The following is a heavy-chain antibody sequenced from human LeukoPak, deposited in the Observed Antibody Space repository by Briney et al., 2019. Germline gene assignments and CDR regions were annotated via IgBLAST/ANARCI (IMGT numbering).Heavy chain of an antibody. Sequence: ASVKVSCKASGYTFTSYDINWVRQAAGQGLEWMGWMNPNSGNTGYAQKFQGRVTITRNTSISTAYMELSSLRSEDTAVYYCARGPNYYDNTGYFFWFDPWGQGTLVTVSS. CDR3: ARGPNYYDNTGYFFWFDP. CDR1: GYTFTSYD. V-gene: IGHV1-8*03. D-gene: IGHD3-22*01. CDR2: MNPNSGNT. J-gene: IGHJ5*02.